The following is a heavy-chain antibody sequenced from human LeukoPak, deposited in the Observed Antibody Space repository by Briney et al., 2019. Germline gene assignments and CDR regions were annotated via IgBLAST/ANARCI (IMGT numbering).Heavy chain of an antibody. Sequence: ASVKVSCKASGYTFTGYYMHWVRQAPGQGLEWMGWMNPNSGNTGYAQKFQGRVTITRDTPISTAYMELSNLRSEDTAVYYCTRGRPSSFDPWGQGTLVTVSS. V-gene: IGHV1-8*03. J-gene: IGHJ5*02. CDR3: TRGRPSSFDP. D-gene: IGHD6-6*01. CDR2: MNPNSGNT. CDR1: GYTFTGYY.